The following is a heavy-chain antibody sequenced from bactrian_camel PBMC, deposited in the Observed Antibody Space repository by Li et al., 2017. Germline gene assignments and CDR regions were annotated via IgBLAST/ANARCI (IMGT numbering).Heavy chain of an antibody. J-gene: IGHJ4*01. CDR1: GYTSSSYC. Sequence: HVQLVESGGGSVQAGESLRLSCAASGYTSSSYCMGWFRQAPGKEREGVAGIDSDGSTIYADSVKGRFAISKDKAKNTLYLQMNSLKPEDTAMYYCAAAFSRRLGGTWGPILLSDEYDRWGQGTQV. CDR3: AAAFSRRLGGTWGPILLSDEYDR. V-gene: IGHV3S6*01. CDR2: IDSDGST. D-gene: IGHD4*01.